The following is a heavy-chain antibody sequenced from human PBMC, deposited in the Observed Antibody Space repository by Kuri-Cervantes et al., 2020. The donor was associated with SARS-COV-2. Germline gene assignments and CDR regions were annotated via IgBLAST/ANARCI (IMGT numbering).Heavy chain of an antibody. CDR1: GYSFTSYW. D-gene: IGHD3-10*01. CDR3: ASTSGDLYGSGSYGYYYYGMDV. J-gene: IGHJ6*02. V-gene: IGHV5-10-1*01. CDR2: IDPSDSYT. Sequence: GGSLRLSCKGSGYSFTSYWISWVRQMPGKGLEWMGRIDPSDSYTNYSPSFQGHVTISADKSISTAYLQWSSLKASDTAMYYCASTSGDLYGSGSYGYYYYGMDVWGQGTTVTVSS.